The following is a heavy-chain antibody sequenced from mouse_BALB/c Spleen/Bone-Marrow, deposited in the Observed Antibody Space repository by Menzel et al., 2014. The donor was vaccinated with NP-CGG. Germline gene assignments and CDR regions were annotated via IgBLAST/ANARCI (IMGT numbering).Heavy chain of an antibody. CDR3: VREGGYAMDY. CDR1: GFSLSSYD. CDR2: IWTGGGT. Sequence: VQGVESGPGLVAPSQSLSITCTVSGFSLSSYDISWIRQPPGKGLEWLGIIWTGGGTNYNSAFMSRLSITKDNSKSQVFLKMNSLQTDDTAIYYCVREGGYAMDYWGQGTSVTVSS. V-gene: IGHV2-9-2*01. J-gene: IGHJ4*01.